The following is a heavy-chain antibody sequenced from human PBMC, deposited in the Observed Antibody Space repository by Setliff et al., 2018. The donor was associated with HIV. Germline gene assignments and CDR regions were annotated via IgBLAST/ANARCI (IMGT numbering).Heavy chain of an antibody. D-gene: IGHD3-10*01. Sequence: GGSLRLSCAASGFTVSSNYMSWVRQAPGKGLEWVSVIYGGGTTHYADSVKGRFTISRDNSKNTVYLQMNSLRVEDTAVYYCARELYGEWDYWGQGTLVTVSS. CDR3: ARELYGEWDY. CDR2: IYGGGTT. CDR1: GFTVSSNY. V-gene: IGHV3-66*02. J-gene: IGHJ4*02.